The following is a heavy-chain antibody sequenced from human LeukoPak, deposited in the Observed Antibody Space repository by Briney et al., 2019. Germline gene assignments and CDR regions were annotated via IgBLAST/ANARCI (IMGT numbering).Heavy chain of an antibody. CDR3: AREVFSGGWFQFDP. J-gene: IGHJ5*02. Sequence: PGGSLRLSCAASGFTFSDYYMSWIRQAPGKGLEWISFITGSSGYTYSADSVKGRFIISRDNAKNSLYLQMNSLRVEDTAVYFCAREVFSGGWFQFDPWGQGTLVTVSS. V-gene: IGHV3-11*05. D-gene: IGHD6-19*01. CDR2: ITGSSGYT. CDR1: GFTFSDYY.